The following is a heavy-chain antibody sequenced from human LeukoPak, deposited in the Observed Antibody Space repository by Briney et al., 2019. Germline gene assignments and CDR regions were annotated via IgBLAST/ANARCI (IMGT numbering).Heavy chain of an antibody. J-gene: IGHJ4*02. CDR3: ARGKVVAGTPGQNSWDY. V-gene: IGHV4-59*01. D-gene: IGHD6-19*01. CDR2: LYYSGST. CDR1: GGSISGYY. Sequence: SETLSLTCTVSGGSISGYYWSWIRQPPGKGLEWIGFLYYSGSTNYNPSLRSRVTISVGTSKNQFSLKLSSVTAADTAVYYCARGKVVAGTPGQNSWDYWGQGTLVTVSS.